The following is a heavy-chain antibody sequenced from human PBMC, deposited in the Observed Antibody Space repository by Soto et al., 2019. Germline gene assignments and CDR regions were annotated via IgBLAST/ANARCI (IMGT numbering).Heavy chain of an antibody. D-gene: IGHD6-19*01. J-gene: IGHJ4*02. CDR2: ISGSGGST. V-gene: IGHV3-23*01. CDR3: ANYRSGFDY. CDR1: GFTFSSYA. Sequence: PGGSLRLSCAASGFTFSSYAMSWVRQAPGKGLEWVSAISGSGGSTYYADSVKGRFTISRDNSKNSLFLQMNSLRAEDTAVYYCANYRSGFDYWGQGTLVTVSS.